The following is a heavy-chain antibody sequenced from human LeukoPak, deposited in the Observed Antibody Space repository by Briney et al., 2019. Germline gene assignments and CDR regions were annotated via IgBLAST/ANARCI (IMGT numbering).Heavy chain of an antibody. V-gene: IGHV3-23*01. CDR1: GFTFSSYA. D-gene: IGHD2-2*01. J-gene: IGHJ6*04. CDR2: ISGSGGST. Sequence: GGSLRLSCAASGFTFSSYAMSWVRQAPGKGLEWVSAISGSGGSTYYADSVKGRLTISRDNSKNTLYLQMNRLRAEDTAVYYCAKAPGVVLAANYYYYGMDVWGKGTTVSVSS. CDR3: AKAPGVVLAANYYYYGMDV.